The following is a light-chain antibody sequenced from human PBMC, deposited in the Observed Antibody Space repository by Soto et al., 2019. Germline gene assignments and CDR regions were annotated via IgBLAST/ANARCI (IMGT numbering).Light chain of an antibody. J-gene: IGLJ1*01. CDR1: SSDVGGYNY. CDR2: EVS. CDR3: SSYTTSRTLYV. V-gene: IGLV2-14*01. Sequence: QSVLTQPASVSGSPGQSITISCTGTSSDVGGYNYVSWYQQHPGKAPKLMIFEVSSRPSGVSYRFSGSKSGNTASLTISGIQAAEEADYYCSSYTTSRTLYVFGSGTKVTV.